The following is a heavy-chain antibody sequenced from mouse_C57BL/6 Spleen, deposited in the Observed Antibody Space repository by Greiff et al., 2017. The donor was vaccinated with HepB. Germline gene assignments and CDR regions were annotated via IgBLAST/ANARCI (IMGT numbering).Heavy chain of an antibody. CDR1: GYTFTSYR. Sequence: VQLQQPGAELVKPGASVKLSCKASGYTFTSYRMHWVKQRPGQGLEWIGMIHPNSGSTNYNEKFKSKATLTVDKSSSTAYMQLSSLTSEDSAVYYCARTGDYAMDYWGQGTSVTVSS. CDR2: IHPNSGST. V-gene: IGHV1-64*01. CDR3: ARTGDYAMDY. J-gene: IGHJ4*01.